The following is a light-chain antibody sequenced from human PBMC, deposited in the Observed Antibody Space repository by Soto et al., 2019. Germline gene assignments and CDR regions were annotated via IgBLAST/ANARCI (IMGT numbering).Light chain of an antibody. J-gene: IGKJ1*01. V-gene: IGKV3-11*01. CDR1: QSVSSN. CDR3: QQRSNWPRT. CDR2: DAS. Sequence: EIVLTQSPATLSLSPGERATLSCRASQSVSSNLAWYQQKPGQAPRLLIYDASNRATGIPARFSGSGSGTGFTLTISSLEPEDFAVYHCQQRSNWPRTFGQGTKVEIK.